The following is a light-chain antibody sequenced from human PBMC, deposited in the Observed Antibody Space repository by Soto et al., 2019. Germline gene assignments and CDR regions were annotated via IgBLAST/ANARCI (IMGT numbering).Light chain of an antibody. Sequence: QAEVTQPPSVSGAPGQRVTISCTGSSSNIGAGYDVHWYQQLPGTAPKLLIYGNSNRPSGVPDRFSGSKSGTSASLAITGLQAEDEADYYCQSYDSSLSGPVVFGGGTQLTVL. CDR2: GNS. J-gene: IGLJ2*01. CDR3: QSYDSSLSGPVV. V-gene: IGLV1-40*01. CDR1: SSNIGAGYD.